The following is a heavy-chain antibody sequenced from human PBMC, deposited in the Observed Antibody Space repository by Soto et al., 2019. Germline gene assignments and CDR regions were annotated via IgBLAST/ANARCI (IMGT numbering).Heavy chain of an antibody. CDR3: AKDPRGGSSSWYFDY. Sequence: GGSLRLSCAASGVTFSSYAMSWVRQAPGKGLEWVSVISSSGGSTYYADSVKGRFTISRDTSKTTLYLQMNSLRAEDTAIYYCAKDPRGGSSSWYFDYWGQGTLVTVSS. V-gene: IGHV3-23*01. CDR1: GVTFSSYA. CDR2: ISSSGGST. D-gene: IGHD6-13*01. J-gene: IGHJ4*02.